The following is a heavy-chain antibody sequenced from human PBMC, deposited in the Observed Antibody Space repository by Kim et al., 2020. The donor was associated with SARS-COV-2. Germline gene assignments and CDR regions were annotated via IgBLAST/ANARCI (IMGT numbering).Heavy chain of an antibody. D-gene: IGHD4-17*01. V-gene: IGHV3-23*01. J-gene: IGHJ4*03. Sequence: GGSLRLSCAASGFRFSSSAMSWVRQAPGEGLEWVSAISGSGHSIDYADSVKGRFTISRDSSKNTLYLQMNSLRAEDTALYYCAKDSVNDYGDQLDYYGHGALVTVSS. CDR1: GFRFSSSA. CDR3: AKDSVNDYGDQLDY. CDR2: ISGSGHSI.